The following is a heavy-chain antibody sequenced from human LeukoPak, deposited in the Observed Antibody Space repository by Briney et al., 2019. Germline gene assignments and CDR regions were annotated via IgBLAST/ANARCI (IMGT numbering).Heavy chain of an antibody. CDR3: AKDREGLSSGYDLEYFDY. D-gene: IGHD5-12*01. Sequence: GGSLRLSCAASGFNFSSYAMNWVRQAPGKGLEWVSAISGGCGTTYYEDSVKGRFTISRDNSKNTLFLQMNSLRAEDTAVYYCAKDREGLSSGYDLEYFDYWGQGTLVTVSS. CDR2: ISGGCGTT. V-gene: IGHV3-23*01. J-gene: IGHJ4*02. CDR1: GFNFSSYA.